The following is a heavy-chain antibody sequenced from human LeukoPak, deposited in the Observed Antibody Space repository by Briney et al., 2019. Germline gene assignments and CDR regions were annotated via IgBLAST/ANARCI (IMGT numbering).Heavy chain of an antibody. CDR3: AREYTLYRSGWFLDY. CDR1: GGSFSSYY. CDR2: IYYSGST. J-gene: IGHJ4*02. V-gene: IGHV4-39*07. D-gene: IGHD6-19*01. Sequence: SETLSLTCAVYGGSFSSYYWGWIRQPPGKGLEWIGSIYYSGSTYYNPSLKSRVTISVDTSKNQFSLKLSSVTAADMAVYYCAREYTLYRSGWFLDYWGQGTVVTVSS.